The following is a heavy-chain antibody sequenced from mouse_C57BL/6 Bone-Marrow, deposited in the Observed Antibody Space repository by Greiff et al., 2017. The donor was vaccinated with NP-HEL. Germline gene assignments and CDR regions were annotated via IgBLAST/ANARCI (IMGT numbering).Heavy chain of an antibody. CDR3: ARRLYYFDY. CDR1: GFTFSSYG. Sequence: EVQGVESGGDLVKPGGSLKLSCAASGFTFSSYGMSWVRQTPDKRLEWVATISSGGSYTYYPDSVKGRFTISRDNAKNTLYLQMSSLKSEDTAMYYCARRLYYFDYWGQGTTLTVSS. CDR2: ISSGGSYT. J-gene: IGHJ2*01. V-gene: IGHV5-6*01.